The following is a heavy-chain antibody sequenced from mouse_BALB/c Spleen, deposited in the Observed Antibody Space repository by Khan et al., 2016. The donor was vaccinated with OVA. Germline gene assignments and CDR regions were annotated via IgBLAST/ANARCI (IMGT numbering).Heavy chain of an antibody. CDR1: GFTFSSYT. CDR3: TRVYYGSSYDWYFDV. J-gene: IGHJ1*01. Sequence: VELVESGGGLVKPGGSLKLSCAASGFTFSSYTMSWVRQTPEKRLEWVATISSGGSYTYYPDSVKGRFTISRDNAKNTLYLQMSSLKSEDTAMYYCTRVYYGSSYDWYFDVWGAGTTVTVSS. V-gene: IGHV5-6-4*01. D-gene: IGHD1-1*01. CDR2: ISSGGSYT.